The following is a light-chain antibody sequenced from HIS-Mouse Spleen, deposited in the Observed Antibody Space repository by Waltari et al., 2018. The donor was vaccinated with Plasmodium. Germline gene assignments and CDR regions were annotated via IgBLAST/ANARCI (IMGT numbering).Light chain of an antibody. Sequence: SALTQPRSVSGSPGPSVTISCTGTSSDVAGYNYVSWYQQHPGKAPKLMIYDVSKRPSGVPDRFSGSKSGNTASLTISGLQAEDEADYYCCSYAGSYTYVFGTGTKVTVL. V-gene: IGLV2-11*01. CDR1: SSDVAGYNY. J-gene: IGLJ1*01. CDR3: CSYAGSYTYV. CDR2: DVS.